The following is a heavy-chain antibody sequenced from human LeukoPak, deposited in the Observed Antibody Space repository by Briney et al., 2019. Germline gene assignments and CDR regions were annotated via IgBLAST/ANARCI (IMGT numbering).Heavy chain of an antibody. J-gene: IGHJ3*02. Sequence: LTGGSLRLSCAASGFTFSSYWMHWVRHAPGKGLVWVSRISSDGSTTSYADSVKGRFTISRDNAKNTLYLQMNSLRAEDTAVYYCARDLHAFDIWGQGTMVTVSS. V-gene: IGHV3-74*01. CDR2: ISSDGSTT. CDR1: GFTFSSYW. CDR3: ARDLHAFDI.